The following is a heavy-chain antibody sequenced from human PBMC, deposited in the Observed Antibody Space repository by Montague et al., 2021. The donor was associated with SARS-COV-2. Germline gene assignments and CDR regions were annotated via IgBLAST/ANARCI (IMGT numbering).Heavy chain of an antibody. D-gene: IGHD3-10*01. CDR2: INHSANT. CDR1: GGSLSGYY. J-gene: IGHJ6*02. Sequence: SETLSLTCAVHGGSLSGYYWSWIRQPPDKGLEWIGEINHSANTKYNPSLKSPVTISIDTSKNQFSLKMTSVTAADTATYYCASGIYTSGSYYNRYYYGLNIWGPGTTVIVSS. V-gene: IGHV4-34*01. CDR3: ASGIYTSGSYYNRYYYGLNI.